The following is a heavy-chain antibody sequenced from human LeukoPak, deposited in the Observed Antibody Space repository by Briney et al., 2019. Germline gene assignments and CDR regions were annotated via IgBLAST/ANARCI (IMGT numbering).Heavy chain of an antibody. V-gene: IGHV3-7*01. D-gene: IGHD6-19*01. J-gene: IGHJ4*02. CDR1: GFTFSSYW. CDR3: ARESAEGIAVAGLDY. CDR2: TQQDGSEK. Sequence: GGSLRLSCAASGFTFSSYWMSWVRQAPGTGPEWVPNTQQDGSEKYYVDSVKGRFTISRDNAKNSLYLQMNSLRAEDTAVYYCARESAEGIAVAGLDYWGQGTLVTVSS.